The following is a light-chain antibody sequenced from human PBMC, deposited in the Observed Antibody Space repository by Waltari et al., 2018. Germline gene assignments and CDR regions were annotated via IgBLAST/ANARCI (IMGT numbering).Light chain of an antibody. CDR3: QKYNSAPVT. CDR2: WAS. Sequence: DIVMTQSADSLAVSLGERATINCKSSQSVLYSSNNKNYLAWYEQKPGQPPKLLISWASTRESGVPDRFTGRGSGTDFTLTISSLQPEDVATYYCQKYNSAPVTFGPGTKVDIK. V-gene: IGKV4-1*01. J-gene: IGKJ3*01. CDR1: QSVLYSSNNKNY.